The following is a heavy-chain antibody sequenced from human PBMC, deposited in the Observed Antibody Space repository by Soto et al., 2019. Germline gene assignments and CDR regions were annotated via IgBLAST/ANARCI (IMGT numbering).Heavy chain of an antibody. CDR3: ARWPVGSSGDWFDP. CDR1: GGSISSGGYY. J-gene: IGHJ5*02. CDR2: IYYSGST. V-gene: IGHV4-31*03. D-gene: IGHD6-6*01. Sequence: QVQLQESGPGLVKPSQTLSLTCTVSGGSISSGGYYWSWIRQHPGRGLEWIGYIYYSGSTYYNPSLKSRVTISVDTSKNQFSLKLSSVTAADTAVYYCARWPVGSSGDWFDPWGQGTLVTVSS.